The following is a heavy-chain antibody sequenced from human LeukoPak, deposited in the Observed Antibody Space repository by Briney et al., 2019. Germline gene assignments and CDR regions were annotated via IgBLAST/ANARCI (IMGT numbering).Heavy chain of an antibody. V-gene: IGHV3-30*18. CDR3: SKDAYGSGRSRYYYYGIDV. D-gene: IGHD3-10*01. J-gene: IGHJ6*04. CDR2: ISYDGSNK. CDR1: GFTFSSYG. Sequence: GGSLRLACAASGFTFSSYGMHWVRQAPGKGLEWVAVISYDGSNKYYADSVKGRFTISRDNSKNTLYLQMNSLRAEDTAVYYCSKDAYGSGRSRYYYYGIDVWGKGTTVTVSS.